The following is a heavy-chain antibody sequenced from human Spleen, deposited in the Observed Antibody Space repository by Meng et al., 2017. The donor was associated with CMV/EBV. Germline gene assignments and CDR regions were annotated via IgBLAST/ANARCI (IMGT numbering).Heavy chain of an antibody. V-gene: IGHV1-2*02. CDR3: ARERYLEPAASPAYYYYGIDV. D-gene: IGHD2-2*01. CDR1: GFTFSSYG. Sequence: GESLKISCAASGFTFSSYGMHWVRQAPGQGLEWMGWINPNSGGTNYAQKFQGRVTMTRDTSISTAYMELSRLRSDDTAIYYCARERYLEPAASPAYYYYGIDVWGQGTTVTVSS. CDR2: INPNSGGT. J-gene: IGHJ6*02.